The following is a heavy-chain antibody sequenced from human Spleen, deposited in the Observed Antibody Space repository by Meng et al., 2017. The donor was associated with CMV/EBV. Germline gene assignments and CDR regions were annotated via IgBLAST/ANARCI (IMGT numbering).Heavy chain of an antibody. J-gene: IGHJ4*02. CDR1: GFSFSDYY. D-gene: IGHD2-2*02. CDR3: ARVAREYQLLYFDY. CDR2: INNSGRMI. V-gene: IGHV3-11*01. Sequence: GESLKISCAASGFSFSDYYISWIRQAPGKGLEWISYINNSGRMIYYADSVKGRFTISRDNSKNTLYLQMNSLRAEDTAVYYCARVAREYQLLYFDYWGQGTLVTVSS.